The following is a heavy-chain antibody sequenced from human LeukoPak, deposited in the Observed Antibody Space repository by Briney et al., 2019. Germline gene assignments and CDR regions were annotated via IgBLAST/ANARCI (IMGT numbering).Heavy chain of an antibody. CDR2: INSDGSST. D-gene: IGHD6-19*01. CDR1: GFTFSSYW. J-gene: IGHJ4*02. V-gene: IGHV3-74*01. Sequence: SGGSLRLPCAASGFTFSSYWMHWVRQAPGKGLVWVSRINSDGSSTSYADSVKGRFTISRDNSKNTLYLQMNSLRAEDTAVYYCAKDHYSSGWYGPDYWGQGTLVTVSS. CDR3: AKDHYSSGWYGPDY.